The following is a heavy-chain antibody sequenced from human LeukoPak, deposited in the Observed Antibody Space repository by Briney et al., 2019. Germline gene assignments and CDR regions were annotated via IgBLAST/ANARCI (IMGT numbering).Heavy chain of an antibody. V-gene: IGHV1-18*01. D-gene: IGHD5-12*01. CDR3: ARDKVWSRGGYKDY. J-gene: IGHJ4*02. CDR2: ISAYNGNT. Sequence: GASVTVSCTASGYTFTSYGISWVRQAPGQGLEWMGWISAYNGNTNYAQKFQGRVTITADESTSTAYMELSSLRSEDTAVYYCARDKVWSRGGYKDYWGQGTLVTVSS. CDR1: GYTFTSYG.